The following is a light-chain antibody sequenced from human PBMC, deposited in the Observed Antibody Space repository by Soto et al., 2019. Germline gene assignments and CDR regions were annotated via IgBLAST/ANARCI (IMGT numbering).Light chain of an antibody. Sequence: DIQITQSPSTLSASVGDRVTITCRASQSISGWLAWYQQKPGKAPKLLIYKASSRKSGGPSRFSGSGSGTDFTLTIRSLQPDDFATYYCQQCKKYWRTLGQGSKVDIK. CDR3: QQCKKYWRT. J-gene: IGKJ1*01. CDR2: KAS. CDR1: QSISGW. V-gene: IGKV1-5*03.